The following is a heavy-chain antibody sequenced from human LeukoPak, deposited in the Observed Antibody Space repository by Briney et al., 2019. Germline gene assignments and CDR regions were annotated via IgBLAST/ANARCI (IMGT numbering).Heavy chain of an antibody. CDR3: ARDRSTVVTSAVFDY. CDR2: INPNSGGT. D-gene: IGHD4-23*01. J-gene: IGHJ4*02. CDR1: GYTFIGYY. Sequence: ASVKVSCKASGYTFIGYYMHWVRQAPGQGLEWMGWINPNSGGTNYAQKFQGRVTMTRDTSISTAYMELSRLRSDDTAVYYCARDRSTVVTSAVFDYWGQGTLVTVSS. V-gene: IGHV1-2*02.